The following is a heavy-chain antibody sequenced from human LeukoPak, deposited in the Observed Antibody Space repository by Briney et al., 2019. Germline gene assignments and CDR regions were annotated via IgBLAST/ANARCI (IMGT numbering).Heavy chain of an antibody. V-gene: IGHV4-39*01. J-gene: IGHJ3*02. CDR2: ISSSGRT. Sequence: NPSETLSLTCTVSGGSIISGSFYWGWLRHSPGKGVECIESISSSGRTYYESSLKSRVTISVDTSKNQFSLTVSSVTAADTAIYYCSRHYCSDKSCYDAFDIWGQGTMVTVSS. CDR1: GGSIISGSFY. D-gene: IGHD2-15*01. CDR3: SRHYCSDKSCYDAFDI.